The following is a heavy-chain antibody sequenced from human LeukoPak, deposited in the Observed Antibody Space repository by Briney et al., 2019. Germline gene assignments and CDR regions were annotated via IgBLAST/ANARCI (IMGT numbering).Heavy chain of an antibody. CDR3: ARGGVPYSSGWYNGY. Sequence: SETLSLTRAVYGGSLSGYYWSWIRQPPGKGLEWIGEINHSGSTNYNPSLKSRVTISVDTSKNQFSLKLSSVTAADTAVYYCARGGVPYSSGWYNGYWGQGTLVTVSS. CDR2: INHSGST. CDR1: GGSLSGYY. J-gene: IGHJ4*02. D-gene: IGHD6-19*01. V-gene: IGHV4-34*01.